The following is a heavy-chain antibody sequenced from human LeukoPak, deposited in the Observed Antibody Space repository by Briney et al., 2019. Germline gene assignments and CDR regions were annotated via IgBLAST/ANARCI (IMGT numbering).Heavy chain of an antibody. CDR3: ARAQNGYSSGWYRAGHWFDP. V-gene: IGHV1-69*13. J-gene: IGHJ5*02. CDR2: IIPIFGTA. D-gene: IGHD6-19*01. CDR1: GGTFSSYA. Sequence: ASVKVSCKASGGTFSSYAISWVRQAPGQGLEWMGGIIPIFGTANYAQKFQGRVTITADESTSTAYMELSSLRSEDTAVYYCARAQNGYSSGWYRAGHWFDPWGQGTLVTVSS.